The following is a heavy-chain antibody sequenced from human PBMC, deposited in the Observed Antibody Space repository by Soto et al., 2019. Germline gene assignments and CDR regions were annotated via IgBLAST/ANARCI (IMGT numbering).Heavy chain of an antibody. CDR3: ARSRGSGWSRQHYFDY. Sequence: ASVKVSGKASGYTFTGYYMHWVRQAPGQGLEWMGWINPNSGGTNYAQKFQGRVTMTRDTSISTAYMELSRLRSDDTAVYYCARSRGSGWSRQHYFDYWGQGTLVTVSS. J-gene: IGHJ4*02. V-gene: IGHV1-2*02. D-gene: IGHD6-19*01. CDR2: INPNSGGT. CDR1: GYTFTGYY.